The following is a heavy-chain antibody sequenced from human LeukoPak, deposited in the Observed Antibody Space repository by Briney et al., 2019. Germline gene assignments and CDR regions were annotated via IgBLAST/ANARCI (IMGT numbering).Heavy chain of an antibody. CDR2: ISGSGGST. CDR3: AKESDIVVVPAAISYFDY. CDR1: GFTFSSYA. V-gene: IGHV3-23*01. J-gene: IGHJ4*02. D-gene: IGHD2-2*02. Sequence: GGSLRPSCAASGFTFSSYAMSWVRQAPGKGLEWVSAISGSGGSTYYADSVKGRFTISRDNSKNTLYLQMNSLRAEDTAVYYCAKESDIVVVPAAISYFDYWGQGTLVTVSS.